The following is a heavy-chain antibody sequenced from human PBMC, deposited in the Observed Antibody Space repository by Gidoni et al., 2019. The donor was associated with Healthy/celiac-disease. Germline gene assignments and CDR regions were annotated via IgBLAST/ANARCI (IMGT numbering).Heavy chain of an antibody. V-gene: IGHV3-30-3*01. D-gene: IGHD6-6*01. Sequence: QVQLVESGGGVVQPGRSLRLSCAASGFTFSSYAMHGVRQAPGKGLEWVAVISYDGSNKYYADSVKGRFTISRDNSKNTLYLQMNSLRAEDTAVYYCARDRRSAARQYFDYWGQGTLVTVSS. CDR1: GFTFSSYA. CDR2: ISYDGSNK. J-gene: IGHJ4*02. CDR3: ARDRRSAARQYFDY.